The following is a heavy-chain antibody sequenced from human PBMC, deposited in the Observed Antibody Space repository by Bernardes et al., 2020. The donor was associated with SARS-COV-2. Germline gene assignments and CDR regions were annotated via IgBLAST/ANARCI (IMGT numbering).Heavy chain of an antibody. Sequence: ASVKVSCKASGYTFTTYGINWLRQAPGQGLEWMGWINNFNGNTKYAQWVQDRVTMTTDTSTSTAYMELRSLKSDDTAVYFCARRSAAGGFPFDSWGQGTLVTVSS. CDR2: INNFNGNT. CDR3: ARRSAAGGFPFDS. D-gene: IGHD6-13*01. J-gene: IGHJ4*02. CDR1: GYTFTTYG. V-gene: IGHV1-18*04.